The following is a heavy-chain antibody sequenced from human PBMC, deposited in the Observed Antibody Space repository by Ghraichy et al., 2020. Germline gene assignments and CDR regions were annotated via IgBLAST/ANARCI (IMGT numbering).Heavy chain of an antibody. V-gene: IGHV1-3*01. CDR2: INAGNGNT. CDR1: GYTFTTYA. J-gene: IGHJ5*02. CDR3: ARELGRTNWFDH. Sequence: ASVKVSCKASGYTFTTYALHWVRQAPGQRLEWMGWINAGNGNTKYSQNFQARVTITRDTSATTAYMELSGLRSEDTAVYYCARELGRTNWFDHWGQGTLVTVSS. D-gene: IGHD3-16*01.